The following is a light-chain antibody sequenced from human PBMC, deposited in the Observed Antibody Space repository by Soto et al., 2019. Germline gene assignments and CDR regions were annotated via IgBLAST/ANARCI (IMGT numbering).Light chain of an antibody. Sequence: SAVTQPPSASGYPAQSVTISCTGTKNDIGVCDFVSWYQHHPGKAPRLIIYEVVQRPSGVPDRFSGSKSGNTASLTVSGLQAADEADYFCKSYAGSNTYVFGSGTKVTVL. J-gene: IGLJ1*01. V-gene: IGLV2-8*01. CDR1: KNDIGVCDF. CDR2: EVV. CDR3: KSYAGSNTYV.